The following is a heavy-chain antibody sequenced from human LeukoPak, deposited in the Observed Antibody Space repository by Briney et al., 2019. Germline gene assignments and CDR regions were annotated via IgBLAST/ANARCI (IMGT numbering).Heavy chain of an antibody. CDR1: GGSLSGYY. Sequence: SETLSLTRAVYGGSLSGYYWSWIRQPPGKGLEWIGEINHSGSTNYNPSLKSRVTISVDTSKNQFSLKLSSVTAADTAVYYCAGFVAVADYYYYYGMDVWGQGTTVTVSS. CDR2: INHSGST. J-gene: IGHJ6*02. D-gene: IGHD6-19*01. CDR3: AGFVAVADYYYYYGMDV. V-gene: IGHV4-34*01.